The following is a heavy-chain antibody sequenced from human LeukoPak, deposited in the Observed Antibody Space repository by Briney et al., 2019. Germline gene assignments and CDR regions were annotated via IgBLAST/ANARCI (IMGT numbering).Heavy chain of an antibody. V-gene: IGHV1-18*01. CDR3: ATRPDNYGDYSYYGMDV. J-gene: IGHJ6*02. CDR1: GYTFTSYG. Sequence: GSVKVSCKASGYTFTSYGISWVRQAPGQGLEWMGWISAYNGNTNYAQKLQGRVTMTTDTSTSTAYMELRSLRSDDTAVYYCATRPDNYGDYSYYGMDVWGQGTTVTVSS. D-gene: IGHD5-24*01. CDR2: ISAYNGNT.